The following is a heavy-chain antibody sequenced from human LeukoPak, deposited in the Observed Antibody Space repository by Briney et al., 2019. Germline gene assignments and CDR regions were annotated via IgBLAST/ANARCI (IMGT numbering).Heavy chain of an antibody. CDR2: ISYDGSNK. CDR3: AKTGYSYEGVDY. CDR1: GLNFPSAW. Sequence: GGSLRLSCAVSGLNFPSAWMNWVRQAPGKGLEWVAVISYDGSNKYYADSVKGRFTISRDNSKNTLYLQMNSLRAEDTAVYYCAKTGYSYEGVDYWGQGTLVTVSS. D-gene: IGHD5-18*01. V-gene: IGHV3-30*18. J-gene: IGHJ4*02.